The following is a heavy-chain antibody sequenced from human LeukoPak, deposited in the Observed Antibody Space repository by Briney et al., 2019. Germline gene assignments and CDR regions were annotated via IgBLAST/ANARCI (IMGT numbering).Heavy chain of an antibody. CDR3: ARGARFRSYGSGTYYTSLPFDP. D-gene: IGHD3-10*01. Sequence: ASVKVSCKASGYTFTGYTMHWVRQAPGQRLEWMGWINTGNGNTKSSQGFQDRVTITRDTSASTAYMELSSLRSEDMAVYYCARGARFRSYGSGTYYTSLPFDPWGQGTLVTVYS. J-gene: IGHJ5*02. CDR1: GYTFTGYT. V-gene: IGHV1-3*03. CDR2: INTGNGNT.